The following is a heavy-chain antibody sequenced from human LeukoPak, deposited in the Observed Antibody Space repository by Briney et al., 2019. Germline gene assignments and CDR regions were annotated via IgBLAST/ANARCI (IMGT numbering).Heavy chain of an antibody. CDR2: ISAYNGNT. V-gene: IGHV1-18*01. CDR1: GYTFTSYG. Sequence: ASVTVSCTASGYTFTSYGISWVRQAPGQGLEWMGWISAYNGNTNYAQKLQGRVTMTTDTSTSTAYMELRSLRSDDTAVYYCARVGGGYLFGGVIVIWGQGTLVTVSS. D-gene: IGHD3-16*02. J-gene: IGHJ4*02. CDR3: ARVGGGYLFGGVIVI.